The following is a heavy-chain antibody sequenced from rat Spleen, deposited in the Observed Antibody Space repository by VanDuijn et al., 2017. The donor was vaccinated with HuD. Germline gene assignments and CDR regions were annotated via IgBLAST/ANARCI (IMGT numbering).Heavy chain of an antibody. CDR1: GFTFSNFD. V-gene: IGHV5S23*01. Sequence: EVQLVESDGGLVQPGRSLKLSCSVSGFTFSNFDMAWVRQAPTKGLEWVSSITSSGGSSYCRDSVKGRFTISRDDAKSTLYLQMDSLRSEDTATYYCATGGSWFAYWGQGTLVTVSS. D-gene: IGHD5-1*01. CDR3: ATGGSWFAY. J-gene: IGHJ3*01. CDR2: ITSSGGSS.